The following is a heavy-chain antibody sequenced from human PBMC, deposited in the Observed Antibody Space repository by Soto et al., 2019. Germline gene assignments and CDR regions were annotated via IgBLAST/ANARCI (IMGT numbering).Heavy chain of an antibody. CDR3: ARDRYCSGGSCSPGGMDV. D-gene: IGHD2-15*01. Sequence: PGGSLRLSCAASGFTFSSYEMNWVRQAPGKGLEWVSYISSSGSTIYYADSVKGRFTISRDNAKNSLYLQMNSLRAEDTAVYYCARDRYCSGGSCSPGGMDVWGQGTTVTVSS. V-gene: IGHV3-48*03. CDR1: GFTFSSYE. J-gene: IGHJ6*02. CDR2: ISSSGSTI.